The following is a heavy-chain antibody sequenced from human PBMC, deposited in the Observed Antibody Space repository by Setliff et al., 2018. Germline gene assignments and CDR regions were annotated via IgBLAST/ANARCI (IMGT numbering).Heavy chain of an antibody. Sequence: SETLSLTCTVSGGSVSNSGSFWGWLRQAPGKGLEWIGNIYDSGSSNYNASLKSRLIITRDTSKNQISLKLTSVTAADTAVYYCVRMSGFLYMDVWGKGTTVTVSS. J-gene: IGHJ6*03. V-gene: IGHV4-39*01. CDR1: GGSVSNSGSF. CDR3: VRMSGFLYMDV. D-gene: IGHD3-3*01. CDR2: IYDSGSS.